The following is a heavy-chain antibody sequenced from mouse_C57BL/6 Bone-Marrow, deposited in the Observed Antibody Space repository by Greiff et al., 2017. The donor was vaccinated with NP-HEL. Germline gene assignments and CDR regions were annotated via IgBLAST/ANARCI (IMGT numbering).Heavy chain of an antibody. D-gene: IGHD2-3*01. V-gene: IGHV5-12*01. CDR2: ISNGGGST. CDR3: ARHGYSAWFAY. CDR1: GFTFSDYY. J-gene: IGHJ3*01. Sequence: EVQGVESGGGLVQPGGSLKLSCAASGFTFSDYYMYWVRQTPEKRLEWVAYISNGGGSTYYPDTVKGRFTISRDNAKNTLYLQMSRLKSEDTAMYYCARHGYSAWFAYWGQGTLVTVSA.